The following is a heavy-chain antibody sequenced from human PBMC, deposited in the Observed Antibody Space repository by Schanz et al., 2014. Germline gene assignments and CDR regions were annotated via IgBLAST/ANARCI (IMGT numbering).Heavy chain of an antibody. Sequence: EVQLVESGGNLVQPGGSLRLSCAASGFTFSSYVMNWVRQAPGRGLEWVSFISASGDSTSYADSVKGRFTISRDNSKNTLYLQMNSLRDEDTAMYYCARRVPYSFGLDVWGQGATVTVSS. D-gene: IGHD1-1*01. CDR2: ISASGDST. CDR3: ARRVPYSFGLDV. V-gene: IGHV3-23*04. J-gene: IGHJ6*02. CDR1: GFTFSSYV.